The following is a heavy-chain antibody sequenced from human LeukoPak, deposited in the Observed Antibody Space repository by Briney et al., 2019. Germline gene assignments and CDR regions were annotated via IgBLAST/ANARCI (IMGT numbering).Heavy chain of an antibody. J-gene: IGHJ5*02. CDR2: FDPYGGT. CDR3: AKADGSWTYDP. CDR1: GFTFSSYA. D-gene: IGHD5-24*01. V-gene: IGHV3-23*01. Sequence: GGSLRLSCAASGFTFSSYAMSLVRQAPRKGLEWVSGFDPYGGTFYADSVKGRFTVSRDDSRNMFYLQMNNLRVEDTAVYYCAKADGSWTYDPWGQGTLVTVSS.